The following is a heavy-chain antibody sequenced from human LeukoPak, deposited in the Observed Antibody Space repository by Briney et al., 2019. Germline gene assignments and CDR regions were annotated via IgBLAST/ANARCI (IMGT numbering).Heavy chain of an antibody. CDR2: INRNSGGT. V-gene: IGHV1-2*02. CDR1: GYTFTGYY. D-gene: IGHD1-26*01. J-gene: IGHJ3*02. CDR3: ARLVGSWDAFDI. Sequence: ASVKVSCEASGYTFTGYYMHWVRQAPGQGLEWMGWINRNSGGTNYAQKFQGRVTMTRDTSNSTAYMELSRLRSDDTAVYYSARLVGSWDAFDIWGQGTMVTVSS.